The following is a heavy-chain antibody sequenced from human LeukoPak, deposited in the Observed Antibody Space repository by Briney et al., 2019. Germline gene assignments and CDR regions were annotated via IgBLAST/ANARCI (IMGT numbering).Heavy chain of an antibody. CDR1: GFSLGTSGVE. D-gene: IGHD3-3*01. CDR2: INWNDDK. Sequence: SGPRLCEPTLPLTLTCTFSGFSLGTSGVEGGWIRQPPAKALEWLTLINWNDDKRYSPSLKSRLTITKDTSKNQVVFTKTNMDPVDTATYYCGHRLGAYYDFWSGQYFDYWGQGTLVTVSS. J-gene: IGHJ4*02. CDR3: GHRLGAYYDFWSGQYFDY. V-gene: IGHV2-5*01.